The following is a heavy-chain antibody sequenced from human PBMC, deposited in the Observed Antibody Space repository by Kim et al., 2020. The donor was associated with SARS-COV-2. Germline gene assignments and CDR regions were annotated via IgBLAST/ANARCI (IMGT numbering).Heavy chain of an antibody. D-gene: IGHD1-26*01. Sequence: GGSLRLSCSASGFNLSGSAIQWVRQASGKGLEWVGRIRSKANNYATDYAASVKGRFTISRDDTRNTAYLQMNSLKTDDTARYYCCRVGPPDYWGQGTLVIVSS. V-gene: IGHV3-73*01. CDR1: GFNLSGSA. J-gene: IGHJ4*02. CDR2: IRSKANNYAT. CDR3: CRVGPPDY.